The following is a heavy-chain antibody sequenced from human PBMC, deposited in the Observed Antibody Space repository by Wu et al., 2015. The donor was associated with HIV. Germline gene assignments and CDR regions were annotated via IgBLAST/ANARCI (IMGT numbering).Heavy chain of an antibody. V-gene: IGHV1-8*03. CDR3: ARAGTGSRLGYYYYMDV. Sequence: QVQLVQSEAEVKKPGASVKVSCKASGYTFTSYGINWVRQATGQGLEWMGWMNPNSGNTGYAQKFQGRVTITRNTSISTAYMELSSLRSEDTAVYYCARAGTGSRLGYYYYMDVWGKGTTVTVSS. J-gene: IGHJ6*03. CDR2: MNPNSGNT. D-gene: IGHD3-10*01. CDR1: GYTFTSYG.